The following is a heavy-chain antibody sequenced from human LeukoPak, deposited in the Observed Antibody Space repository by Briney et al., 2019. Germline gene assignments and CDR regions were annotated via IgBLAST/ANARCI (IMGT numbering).Heavy chain of an antibody. CDR1: GGSISSSSYY. J-gene: IGHJ4*02. CDR3: ARTDRLVGYTYGYFDY. CDR2: IYYSGST. V-gene: IGHV4-31*03. Sequence: QPSETLSLTCTVSGGSISSSSYYWSWIRQHPGKGLEWIGYIYYSGSTYYNPSLKSRVTISVDTSKNQFSLKLSSVTAADTAVYYCARTDRLVGYTYGYFDYWGQGTLVTVSS. D-gene: IGHD5-18*01.